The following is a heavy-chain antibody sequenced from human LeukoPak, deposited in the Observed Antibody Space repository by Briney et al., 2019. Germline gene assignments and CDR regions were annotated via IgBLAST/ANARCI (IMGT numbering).Heavy chain of an antibody. CDR2: ISGSGGST. CDR1: GLTFSSYA. CDR3: AKGIAAAGRYDYFDY. D-gene: IGHD6-13*01. Sequence: GGSLRLSCAASGLTFSSYAMSWVRQAPGKGLEWVSAISGSGGSTYYADSVKGRFTISRDNSKNTLYLQMNSLRAEDTAVYYCAKGIAAAGRYDYFDYWGQGTPVTVSS. V-gene: IGHV3-23*01. J-gene: IGHJ4*02.